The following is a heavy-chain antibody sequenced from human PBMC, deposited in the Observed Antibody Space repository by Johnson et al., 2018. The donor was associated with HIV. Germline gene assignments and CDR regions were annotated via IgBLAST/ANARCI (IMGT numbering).Heavy chain of an antibody. Sequence: VQLVESGGGLVQPGRSRRVSCAASGFIFEHYAMHWVRQAPGKGLEWVSGISWNSGTIAYADSVKGRFTISRDNAKNSLFLQMTSLRTEDTAFYYCAKDIEPGGGNFLVGTFDIWGQGTMVTVSS. CDR1: GFIFEHYA. CDR2: ISWNSGTI. D-gene: IGHD6-19*01. CDR3: AKDIEPGGGNFLVGTFDI. V-gene: IGHV3-9*01. J-gene: IGHJ3*02.